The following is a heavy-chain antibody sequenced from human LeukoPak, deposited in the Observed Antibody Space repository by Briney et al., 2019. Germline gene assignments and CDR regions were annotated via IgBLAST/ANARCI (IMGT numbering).Heavy chain of an antibody. CDR1: GGPFINYA. V-gene: IGHV1-69*04. D-gene: IGHD1-26*01. CDR2: IFPIFDIA. CDR3: ARDEALIVDGPGEPIDF. Sequence: SVKVSCKASGGPFINYAFNWVRQAPGQGLEWMGRIFPIFDIANYSQKFQGRVTITADKSTSTVYMELSSLRFENTAVYYCARDEALIVDGPGEPIDFWGQGTQVTVSS. J-gene: IGHJ4*02.